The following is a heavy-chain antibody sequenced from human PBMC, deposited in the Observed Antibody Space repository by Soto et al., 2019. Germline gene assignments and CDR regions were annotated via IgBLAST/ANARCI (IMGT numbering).Heavy chain of an antibody. Sequence: GGSLRLSCAASGFTFSSYGMHWVRQAPGKGLEWVAVIWYDGSNKYYADSVKGRFTISRDNSKNTLYLQMNSLRAEDTAVYYCARDKYYYDSSGYPAYYFDYWGQGTLVTVSS. D-gene: IGHD3-22*01. CDR3: ARDKYYYDSSGYPAYYFDY. CDR2: IWYDGSNK. V-gene: IGHV3-33*01. CDR1: GFTFSSYG. J-gene: IGHJ4*02.